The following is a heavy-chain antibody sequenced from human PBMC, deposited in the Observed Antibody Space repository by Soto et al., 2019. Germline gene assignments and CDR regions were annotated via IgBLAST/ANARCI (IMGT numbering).Heavy chain of an antibody. CDR1: GGSISSYF. CDR3: ARENVVVLSAFIDY. Sequence: SETLSLTCTVSGGSISSYFWTWIRQPAGKGLEWIGRIHTSGTTNYNPSLKSRVTMSVDTSKNQFSLKLNSVTAADTAVYYCARENVVVLSAFIDYWGQGTLVTVSS. J-gene: IGHJ4*02. CDR2: IHTSGTT. D-gene: IGHD2-15*01. V-gene: IGHV4-4*07.